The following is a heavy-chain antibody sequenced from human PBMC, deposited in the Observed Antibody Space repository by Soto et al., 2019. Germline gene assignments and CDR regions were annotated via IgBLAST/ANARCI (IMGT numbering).Heavy chain of an antibody. J-gene: IGHJ3*02. Sequence: GGSLRLSCAASGFTFSSYAMSWVRQAPGKGLEWVSAISGSGGSTYYADSVKGRFTISRDNSKNTLYLQMNSLRAEDTAVYYWSKGRPAIYDFWSGYYGSHDAFDIWGQGTMVTVSS. V-gene: IGHV3-23*01. D-gene: IGHD3-3*01. CDR2: ISGSGGST. CDR1: GFTFSSYA. CDR3: SKGRPAIYDFWSGYYGSHDAFDI.